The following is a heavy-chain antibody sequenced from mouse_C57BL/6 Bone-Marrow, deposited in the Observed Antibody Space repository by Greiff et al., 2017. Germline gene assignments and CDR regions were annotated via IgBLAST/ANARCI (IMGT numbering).Heavy chain of an antibody. CDR1: GFNIKDDY. D-gene: IGHD2-1*01. V-gene: IGHV14-4*01. J-gene: IGHJ1*03. CDR3: TTSYGNYVYWYFDV. CDR2: IDPENGDT. Sequence: EVKLQESGAELARPGASVKLSCTASGFNIKDDYMHWVKQRPEQGLEWIGWIDPENGDTEYASKFQGKATITADTSSNTAYLQLSSLTSEDTAVYYCTTSYGNYVYWYFDVWGTGTTVTVSS.